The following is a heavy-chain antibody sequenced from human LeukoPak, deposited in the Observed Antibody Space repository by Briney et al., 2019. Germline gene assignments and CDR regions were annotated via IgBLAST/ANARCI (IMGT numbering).Heavy chain of an antibody. Sequence: KPGGSLRLSCVASGFTFSFYTMNWVRQAPGQGLEWVSSISSYSHYLYYADSVKGRFTISRDNAKNSVYLEMNSLRAEDTAVYFCARDLRPHVPTAPTPDSWGQGTLVTVSS. CDR3: ARDLRPHVPTAPTPDS. D-gene: IGHD2-21*02. CDR2: ISSYSHYL. CDR1: GFTFSFYT. V-gene: IGHV3-21*06. J-gene: IGHJ5*02.